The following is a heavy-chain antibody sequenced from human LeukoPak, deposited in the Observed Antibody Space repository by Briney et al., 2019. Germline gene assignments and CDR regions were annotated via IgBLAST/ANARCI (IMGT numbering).Heavy chain of an antibody. V-gene: IGHV4-59*01. CDR2: IYYSGST. J-gene: IGHJ4*02. Sequence: SETLSLTCTVSGGSISSYYWSWVRQPPGQGLEWIGYIYYSGSTNYNPSLKSRVTISVDTSKNQFALKLSSVTAADTAVYYCAGASYDSSGVHWGQGTLVTVSS. CDR3: AGASYDSSGVH. D-gene: IGHD3-22*01. CDR1: GGSISSYY.